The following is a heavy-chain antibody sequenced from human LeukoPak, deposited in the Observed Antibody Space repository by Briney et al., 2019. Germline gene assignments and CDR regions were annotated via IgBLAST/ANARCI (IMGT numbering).Heavy chain of an antibody. J-gene: IGHJ4*02. CDR3: ARLKAGYPYYFDY. V-gene: IGHV4-59*01. D-gene: IGHD3-9*01. CDR1: GGSISSYY. CDR2: IYYSGST. Sequence: SETLSLTCAVSGGSISSYYWSCVREPPGKGLECIGYIYYSGSTNYNPSLKSRVTISVDTSKNQFSLKLSSVTAADTAVYYCARLKAGYPYYFDYWGQGTLVTVSS.